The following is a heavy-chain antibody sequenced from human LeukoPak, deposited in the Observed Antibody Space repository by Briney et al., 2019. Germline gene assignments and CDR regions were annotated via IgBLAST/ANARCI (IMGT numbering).Heavy chain of an antibody. J-gene: IGHJ4*02. CDR3: ARTTLTGYYTGLDY. CDR2: INHSGST. D-gene: IGHD3-9*01. CDR1: GGSFSGYY. Sequence: SETLSLTCAVYGGSFSGYYWSWLRQPPGKGLEWIGEINHSGSTNYNPSLKSRVTISVDTSKNQFSLKLSSVTAADTAVYYCARTTLTGYYTGLDYWGQGTLVTVSS. V-gene: IGHV4-34*01.